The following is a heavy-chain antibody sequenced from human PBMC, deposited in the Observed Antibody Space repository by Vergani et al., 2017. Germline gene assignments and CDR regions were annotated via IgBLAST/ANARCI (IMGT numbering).Heavy chain of an antibody. CDR2: ISAYNGNT. V-gene: IGHV1-18*01. CDR3: ARLVRGIVVVPAAIPFYYYMDV. CDR1: GYTFTSYG. J-gene: IGHJ6*03. Sequence: QVQLVQSGAEVKKPGASVKVSCKASGYTFTSYGISWVRQAPGQGLEWMGWISAYNGNTNYAQKLQGRVTMTTDTSTGTAYMELRSLRSDETAVYYCARLVRGIVVVPAAIPFYYYMDVWGKGTTVTVSS. D-gene: IGHD2-2*01.